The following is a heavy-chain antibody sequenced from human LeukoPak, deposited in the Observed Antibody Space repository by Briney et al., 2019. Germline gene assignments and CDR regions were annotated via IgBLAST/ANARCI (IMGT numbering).Heavy chain of an antibody. CDR1: GYTFTDYY. V-gene: IGHV1-2*02. J-gene: IGHJ4*02. CDR2: INPNSGGT. CDR3: ARARKVQLLWFAELFDY. Sequence: GASVKVSCKASGYTFTDYYMHWVRQAPGQGLEWMGWINPNSGGTHYAQKFQGRVTTTRDTSISAAYMELSRLRSDDTAVYYCARARKVQLLWFAELFDYWGQGSSLTVSS. D-gene: IGHD3-10*01.